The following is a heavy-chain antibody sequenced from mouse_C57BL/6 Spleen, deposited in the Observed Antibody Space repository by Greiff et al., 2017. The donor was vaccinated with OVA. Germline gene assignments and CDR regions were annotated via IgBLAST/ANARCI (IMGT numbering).Heavy chain of an antibody. CDR2: ISSGGDYI. D-gene: IGHD2-4*01. Sequence: EVKVVESGEGLVKPGGSLKLSCAASGFTFSSYAMSWVRQTPEKRLEWVAYISSGGDYIYYADTVKGRFTISRDNARNTLYLQMSSLKSEDTAMYYCTRDDYDVHWYFDVWGTGTTVTVSS. CDR3: TRDDYDVHWYFDV. J-gene: IGHJ1*03. CDR1: GFTFSSYA. V-gene: IGHV5-9-1*02.